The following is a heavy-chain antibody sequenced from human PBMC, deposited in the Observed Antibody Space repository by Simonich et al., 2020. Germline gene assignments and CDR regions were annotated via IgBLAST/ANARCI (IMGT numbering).Heavy chain of an antibody. J-gene: IGHJ6*02. CDR2: INHSGST. Sequence: QVQLQQWGAGLLKPSETLSLTCAVYGGSFSGYYWSWIRQPPGKGLEWIGEINHSGSTHYKPSLMSLVTISVDTSKNQFSLKLSSVTAADTAVYYCARHRLVDGTTGTTGVDYYYGMDVWGQGTTVTVSS. V-gene: IGHV4-34*01. D-gene: IGHD1-1*01. CDR1: GGSFSGYY. CDR3: ARHRLVDGTTGTTGVDYYYGMDV.